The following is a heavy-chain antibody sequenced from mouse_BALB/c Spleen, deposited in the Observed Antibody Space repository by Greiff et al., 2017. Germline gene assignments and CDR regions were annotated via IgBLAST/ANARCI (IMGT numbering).Heavy chain of an antibody. CDR1: GFTFSSYA. CDR3: ARERGGYDYDGAMDY. D-gene: IGHD2-4*01. Sequence: VQLKESGGGLVKPGGSLKLSCAASGFTFSSYAMSWVRQTTEKRLEWVASISSGGSTYYPDSVKGRFTISRDNARNILYLQMSSLRSEDTAMYYCARERGGYDYDGAMDYWGQGTSVTVSS. CDR2: ISSGGST. V-gene: IGHV5-6-5*01. J-gene: IGHJ4*01.